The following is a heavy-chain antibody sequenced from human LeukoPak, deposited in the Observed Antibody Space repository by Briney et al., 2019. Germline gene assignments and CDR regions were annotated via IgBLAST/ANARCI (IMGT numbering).Heavy chain of an antibody. J-gene: IGHJ4*02. CDR1: GFTFISCA. V-gene: IGHV3-23*01. D-gene: IGHD3-22*01. CDR2: IIGSGGSK. CDR3: AKIGYDSSGYYLYYTDY. Sequence: GGSLRLSCSPSGFTFISCAMSWVRQALGKGLNWVSAIIGSGGSKYYADSEKGRFTISRDNSKNTLYLQMNSLRADDTAVYYCAKIGYDSSGYYLYYTDYWGQGTLVTVSS.